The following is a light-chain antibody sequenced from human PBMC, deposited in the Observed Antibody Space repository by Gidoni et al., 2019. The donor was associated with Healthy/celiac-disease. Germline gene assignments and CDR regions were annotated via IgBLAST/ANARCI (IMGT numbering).Light chain of an antibody. CDR1: QSISTY. CDR2: AAS. Sequence: DIQMTQSPSSLSASVGDRVTITCRASQSISTYLNWYQQKPGKAPKLLIFAASNLQSGVPSRFSGSGSGTDFTLTISSLQPEDFATYYCQQSYSTLVYTFGQXTKLEIK. CDR3: QQSYSTLVYT. V-gene: IGKV1-39*01. J-gene: IGKJ2*01.